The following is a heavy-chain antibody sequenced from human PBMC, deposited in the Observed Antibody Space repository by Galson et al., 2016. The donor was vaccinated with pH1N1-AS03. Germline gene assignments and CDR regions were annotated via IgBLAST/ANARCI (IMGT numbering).Heavy chain of an antibody. CDR3: AKARGLVPPKYFFDY. V-gene: IGHV3-23*01. D-gene: IGHD3/OR15-3a*01. CDR2: IHDDGVGK. Sequence: SLRLSCAASGFSFSNFAVTWVRQAPGKGLEWVSLIHDDGVGKYYADSVKGRFTISRDNSKNTLFLQMNSLRDEDTAVYYCAKARGLVPPKYFFDYWGQGVQVTVSS. CDR1: GFSFSNFA. J-gene: IGHJ4*02.